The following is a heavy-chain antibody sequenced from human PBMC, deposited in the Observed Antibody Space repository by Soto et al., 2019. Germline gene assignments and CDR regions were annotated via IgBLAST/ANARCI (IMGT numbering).Heavy chain of an antibody. D-gene: IGHD1-26*01. Sequence: GASVKVSCKASGYTFTSYGISWVRQAPGQGLEWMGWISAYNGNTNYAQKLQGRVTMTTDTSTNTAYMELRSLRSDDTAVYYCARAPVLVGATTADYWGQGTLVTVSS. CDR1: GYTFTSYG. CDR2: ISAYNGNT. V-gene: IGHV1-18*04. J-gene: IGHJ4*02. CDR3: ARAPVLVGATTADY.